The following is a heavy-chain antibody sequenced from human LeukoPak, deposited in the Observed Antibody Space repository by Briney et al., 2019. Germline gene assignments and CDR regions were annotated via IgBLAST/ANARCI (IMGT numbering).Heavy chain of an antibody. Sequence: ASVKVSCKASGYTFTGYYMHWVRQAPGQGLEWMEWINPNSGGTNYAQKFQGRVTMTRDTSISTAYMELSRLRSDDTAVYYCARKWIFSSGYYYFDYWGQGTLVTVSS. CDR2: INPNSGGT. CDR3: ARKWIFSSGYYYFDY. D-gene: IGHD3-22*01. CDR1: GYTFTGYY. V-gene: IGHV1-2*02. J-gene: IGHJ4*02.